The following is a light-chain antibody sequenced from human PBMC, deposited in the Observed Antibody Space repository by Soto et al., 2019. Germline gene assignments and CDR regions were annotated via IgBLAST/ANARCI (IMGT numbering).Light chain of an antibody. J-gene: IGKJ1*01. Sequence: DIQMTQSPSTLSASVGDRVTITCRATQSIGRCLAWYQLQPGKAPKLLIYDASTLESGGPSRFSGTGSGTEFTFSITSLQPEDFGTYYCQQCYMGWTFGQGTKVDFK. CDR3: QQCYMGWT. CDR2: DAS. CDR1: QSIGRC. V-gene: IGKV1-5*01.